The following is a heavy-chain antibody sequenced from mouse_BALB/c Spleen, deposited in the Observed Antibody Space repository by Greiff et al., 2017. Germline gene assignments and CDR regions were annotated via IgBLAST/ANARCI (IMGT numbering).Heavy chain of an antibody. CDR2: ISSGSSTI. J-gene: IGHJ4*01. D-gene: IGHD1-2*01. CDR3: ARSLRLDYYAMDY. V-gene: IGHV5-17*02. Sequence: EVKLMESGGGLVQPGGSRKLSCAASGFTFSSFGMHWVRQAPEKGLEWVAYISSGSSTIYYADTVKGRFTISRDNPKNTLFLQMTSLRSEDTAMYYCARSLRLDYYAMDYWGQGTSVTVSS. CDR1: GFTFSSFG.